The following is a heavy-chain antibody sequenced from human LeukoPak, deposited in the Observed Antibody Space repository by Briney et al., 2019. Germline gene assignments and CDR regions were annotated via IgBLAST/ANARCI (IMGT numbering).Heavy chain of an antibody. Sequence: ASVKVSCKASGYTFTGYYMHWVRQAPGQGLEWMGWINPNSGGTNYAQKFQGRVTMTRDTSISTAYMELSRLRSDDTAVYYCARGSKGYSSTWPHAEFDYWGQGTLVTVSS. J-gene: IGHJ4*02. CDR3: ARGSKGYSSTWPHAEFDY. CDR2: INPNSGGT. CDR1: GYTFTGYY. V-gene: IGHV1-2*02. D-gene: IGHD6-13*01.